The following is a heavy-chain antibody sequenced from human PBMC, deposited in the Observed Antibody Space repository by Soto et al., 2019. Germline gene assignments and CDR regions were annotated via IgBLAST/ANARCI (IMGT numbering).Heavy chain of an antibody. CDR3: ARGVHYDSSGYYYFY. J-gene: IGHJ4*02. CDR1: GGTFSTYV. CDR2: IIPLFGTA. V-gene: IGHV1-69*01. D-gene: IGHD3-22*01. Sequence: QVQLVQSGAEVKKPGSSVKVSCKASGGTFSTYVIDWVRQAPGQGLEWMGGIIPLFGTAKYAQNFQGRITITADESTNTAYMELRSLRSQDTAVYYCARGVHYDSSGYYYFYWGQGTLVTVSS.